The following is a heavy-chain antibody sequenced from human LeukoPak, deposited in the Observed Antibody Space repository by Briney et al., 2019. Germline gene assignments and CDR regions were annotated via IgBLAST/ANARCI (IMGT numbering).Heavy chain of an antibody. D-gene: IGHD6-13*01. V-gene: IGHV4-59*08. J-gene: IGHJ4*02. CDR1: GGSISSYY. CDR3: ARAAGPLAAPDF. CDR2: IYYSGST. Sequence: SETLSLTCTVSGGSISSYYWSWIRQPPRKGLGRIGYIYYSGSTNYNPSLTSRVTISVDTSKNQFSLKLSSVTAADTAVYYCARAAGPLAAPDFWGQGTPVTVSS.